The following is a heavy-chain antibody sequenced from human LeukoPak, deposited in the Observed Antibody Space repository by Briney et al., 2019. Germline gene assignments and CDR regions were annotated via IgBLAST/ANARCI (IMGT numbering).Heavy chain of an antibody. J-gene: IGHJ4*02. Sequence: ASVKVSCKASGYTFTGYYMHWVRQAPGQGLEWMGWINPNSGATNYAQKFQGRVTMTRDTPISTAYMELSRLRSDDTAVYYCARGVAVAGTEYWGQGTLVTVSS. CDR1: GYTFTGYY. V-gene: IGHV1-2*02. D-gene: IGHD6-19*01. CDR2: INPNSGAT. CDR3: ARGVAVAGTEY.